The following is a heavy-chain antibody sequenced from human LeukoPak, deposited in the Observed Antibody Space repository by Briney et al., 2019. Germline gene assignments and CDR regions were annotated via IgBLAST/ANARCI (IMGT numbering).Heavy chain of an antibody. CDR3: ARLGYCSGGSCYRKYYYYGMDV. J-gene: IGHJ6*02. CDR2: IYYSGST. Sequence: PSETLSLTCTVSGGSISSYYWSWIRQPPGKGLEWIGYIYYSGSTNYNPSLKSRVTISVDTSKNQFSLKLSSVTAADTAVYYCARLGYCSGGSCYRKYYYYGMDVWGQGTTVTASS. CDR1: GGSISSYY. V-gene: IGHV4-59*01. D-gene: IGHD2-15*01.